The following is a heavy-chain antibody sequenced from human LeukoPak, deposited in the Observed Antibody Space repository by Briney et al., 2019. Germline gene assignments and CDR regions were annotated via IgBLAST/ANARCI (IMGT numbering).Heavy chain of an antibody. CDR3: TRSGIVGAPLRYYYYMDV. D-gene: IGHD1-26*01. CDR2: ISSSGSTI. J-gene: IGHJ6*03. Sequence: GGSLRLSCAASGFTFSDYYMSWIRQAPGKGLEWVSCISSSGSTIYYADSAKGRFTISRDNTKNSPYLQMNSLKTEDTAVYYCTRSGIVGAPLRYYYYMDVWGKGTTVTVSS. CDR1: GFTFSDYY. V-gene: IGHV3-11*01.